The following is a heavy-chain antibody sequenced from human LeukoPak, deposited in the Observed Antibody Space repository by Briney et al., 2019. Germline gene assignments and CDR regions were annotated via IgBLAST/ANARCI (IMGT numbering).Heavy chain of an antibody. J-gene: IGHJ4*02. CDR2: ISYDGSNK. Sequence: GGSLRLSCAASGFTFSSYGMHWVRQAPGKGLEWVAVISYDGSNKYYADSVKGRFTISRDNSKNTLYLQMNSLRAEDTAVYYCAKDGSGVRFLEWSRLDYWGQGTLVTVSS. CDR1: GFTFSSYG. D-gene: IGHD3-3*01. CDR3: AKDGSGVRFLEWSRLDY. V-gene: IGHV3-30*18.